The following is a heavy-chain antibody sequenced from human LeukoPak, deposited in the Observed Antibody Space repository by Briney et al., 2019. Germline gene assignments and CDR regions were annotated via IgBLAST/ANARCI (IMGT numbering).Heavy chain of an antibody. CDR1: GFTFSSSA. V-gene: IGHV3-23*01. CDR3: ARDRAPQYSSSWPD. J-gene: IGHJ4*02. D-gene: IGHD6-13*01. CDR2: ISASGGST. Sequence: GGSLRLSCAASGFTFSSSAMSWVRQVPGKGLEWVSGISASGGSTNYADSVRGRFTISRDNSKNTLYLQMNSLRAEDTAVYYCARDRAPQYSSSWPDWGQGTLVTVSS.